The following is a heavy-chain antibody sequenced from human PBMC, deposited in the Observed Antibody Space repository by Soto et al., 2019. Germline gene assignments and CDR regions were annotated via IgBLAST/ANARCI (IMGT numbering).Heavy chain of an antibody. J-gene: IGHJ6*03. Sequence: KTSETLSLTCAVYGGSFSGYYWSWIRQPPGKGLEWIGEINHSGSTNYNPSLKSRVTISVDTSKNRFSLKLSSVTAADTAVYYCAKRGGRFYYYYMDVWGKGTTVTVSS. CDR1: GGSFSGYY. CDR2: INHSGST. D-gene: IGHD3-16*01. CDR3: AKRGGRFYYYYMDV. V-gene: IGHV4-34*01.